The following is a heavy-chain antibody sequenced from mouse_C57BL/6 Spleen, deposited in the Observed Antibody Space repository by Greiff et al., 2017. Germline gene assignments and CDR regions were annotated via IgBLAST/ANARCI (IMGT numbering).Heavy chain of an antibody. J-gene: IGHJ1*03. V-gene: IGHV1-81*01. CDR3: ARMGEGNYWYFDV. CDR2: IYPRSGNT. Sequence: QVQLQQSGAELARPGASVKLSCKASGYTFTSYGISWVKQRTGQGLEWIGEIYPRSGNTYYNEKFKGKATLTADKSSSTAYMELRSLTSEDSAVYFCARMGEGNYWYFDVWGTGTTVTVSS. CDR1: GYTFTSYG.